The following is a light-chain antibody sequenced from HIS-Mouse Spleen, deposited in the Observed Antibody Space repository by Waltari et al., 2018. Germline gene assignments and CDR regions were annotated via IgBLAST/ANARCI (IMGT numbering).Light chain of an antibody. CDR3: CSYAGSYRV. J-gene: IGLJ1*01. CDR1: SSDAGGYNY. V-gene: IGLV2-11*01. Sequence: QSALTQPRSVSGSPGQSVTIPCTGTSSDAGGYNYVSWYQQHPGKAPKLMIYDVSKRPSGVPDRFSGSKSGNTASLTISGLQAEDEADYYCCSYAGSYRVFGTGTKVTVL. CDR2: DVS.